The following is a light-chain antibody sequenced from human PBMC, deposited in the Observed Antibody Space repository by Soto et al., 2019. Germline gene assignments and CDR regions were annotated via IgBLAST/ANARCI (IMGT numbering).Light chain of an antibody. Sequence: QSVLTQPASVSGSPGQSITISCTGTSSDVGRYNYVSWYQHLPGKAPKLIIYEVSNRPSGVSNRFSASKSGNTASLTISGLQAEDEADYYCSSYTGIAALFGGGTQLTVL. CDR3: SSYTGIAAL. J-gene: IGLJ2*01. V-gene: IGLV2-14*01. CDR2: EVS. CDR1: SSDVGRYNY.